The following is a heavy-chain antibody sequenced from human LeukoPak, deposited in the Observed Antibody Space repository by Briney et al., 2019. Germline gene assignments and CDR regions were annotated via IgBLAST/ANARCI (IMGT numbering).Heavy chain of an antibody. V-gene: IGHV3-21*01. J-gene: IGHJ4*02. CDR1: GFTFSSYS. Sequence: KPGGSLRLSCAAAGFTFSSYSMNWVRQAPGSGLEWVSSISGDSIYIYYADSVRGRFTISRDNAKSSLFLQMNSLRAEDTAVYYCASNYYDSSSYSGGRRPFSYWGQGTLVTVSS. CDR2: ISGDSIYI. D-gene: IGHD3-22*01. CDR3: ASNYYDSSSYSGGRRPFSY.